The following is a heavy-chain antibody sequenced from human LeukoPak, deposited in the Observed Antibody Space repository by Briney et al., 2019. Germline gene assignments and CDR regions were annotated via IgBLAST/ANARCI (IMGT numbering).Heavy chain of an antibody. CDR1: GYTFTSYA. J-gene: IGHJ4*02. CDR2: INAGNGNT. CDR3: ARDGSYYYDSRRPPNPLDY. V-gene: IGHV1-3*01. D-gene: IGHD3-22*01. Sequence: ASVKVSCKASGYTFTSYAMHWVRQAPGQRLEWMGWINAGNGNTKYSQKFQGRVTITRDTSASTAYMELSSLRSEDTAVYYCARDGSYYYDSRRPPNPLDYWGQGTLVTVSS.